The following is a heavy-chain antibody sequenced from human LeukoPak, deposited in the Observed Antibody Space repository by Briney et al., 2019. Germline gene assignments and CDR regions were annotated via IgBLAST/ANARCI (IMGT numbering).Heavy chain of an antibody. V-gene: IGHV3-30*02. CDR2: IRYDGSNK. J-gene: IGHJ4*02. Sequence: GGSLRLSCAASGFTFSSYGMHWVRQAPGKGLEWVAFIRYDGSNKYYADSVKGRFTISRDNSKNTLYLQMNSLRAEDTAVYYCAKKDSSSSGPLDYWGQGTLVTVSS. CDR1: GFTFSSYG. D-gene: IGHD6-6*01. CDR3: AKKDSSSSGPLDY.